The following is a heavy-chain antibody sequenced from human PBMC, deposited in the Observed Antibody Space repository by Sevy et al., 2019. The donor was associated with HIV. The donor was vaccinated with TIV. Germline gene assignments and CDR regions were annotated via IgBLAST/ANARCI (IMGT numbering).Heavy chain of an antibody. CDR2: IKQDAGQK. CDR3: ARDDGNYYFHY. V-gene: IGHV3-7*01. Sequence: GESLKISCAASGFTFSKYWMGWVRQAPGKGLERVANIKQDAGQKYYGDSVKGRFTISRDNAKNALYLQMNGLRAEDTAVYFCARDDGNYYFHYWGQGTLVTVSS. CDR1: GFTFSKYW. J-gene: IGHJ4*02. D-gene: IGHD1-7*01.